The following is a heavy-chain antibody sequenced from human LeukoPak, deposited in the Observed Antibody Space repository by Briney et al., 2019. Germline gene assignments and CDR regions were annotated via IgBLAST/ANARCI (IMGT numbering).Heavy chain of an antibody. D-gene: IGHD3-22*01. Sequence: GGSLRVSCAASGFTVSSNYMSWVRQAPGNGLEWVSVIYSGGSTYYADSVKGRFTISRDNSKNTLYLQMNSLRAEDTAVYYCARGQHYYDSSGYYSYFDYWGQGTLVTVSS. V-gene: IGHV3-53*01. J-gene: IGHJ4*02. CDR2: IYSGGST. CDR3: ARGQHYYDSSGYYSYFDY. CDR1: GFTVSSNY.